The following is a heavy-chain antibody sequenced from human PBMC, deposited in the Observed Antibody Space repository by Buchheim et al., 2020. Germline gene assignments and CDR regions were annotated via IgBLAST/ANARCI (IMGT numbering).Heavy chain of an antibody. Sequence: VQLVESGGGVVQPGESLRLSCAASGFTFSSYCMSWVRQAPGKGLEWVSYISRGSSTIYYADSVKGRFTISRDNAKNSLYLQMNSLRDEDTAVYYCARDLGFGESILLGMDVWGQGTT. D-gene: IGHD3-10*01. J-gene: IGHJ6*02. CDR1: GFTFSSYC. CDR3: ARDLGFGESILLGMDV. V-gene: IGHV3-48*02. CDR2: ISRGSSTI.